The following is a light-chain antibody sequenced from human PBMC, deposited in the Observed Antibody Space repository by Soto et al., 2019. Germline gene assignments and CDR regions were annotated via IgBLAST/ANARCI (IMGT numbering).Light chain of an antibody. J-gene: IGKJ4*01. CDR2: GAS. CDR3: QQYGSSPPLS. Sequence: EIVMTQSASTLSVSIGEGATLSCRGSQSVSSSYLAWYQQKPGQAPRLVIYGASSRATGIPDRSSGSGSGTDFTLTISRLEPEDFAVYYCQQYGSSPPLSFGGGTKVDIK. CDR1: QSVSSSY. V-gene: IGKV3-20*01.